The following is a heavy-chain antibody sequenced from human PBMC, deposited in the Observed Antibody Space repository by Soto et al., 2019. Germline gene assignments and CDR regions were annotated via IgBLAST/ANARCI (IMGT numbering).Heavy chain of an antibody. D-gene: IGHD3-10*01. CDR2: IIPIFGTA. V-gene: IGHV1-69*13. J-gene: IGHJ4*02. CDR1: GGTLSSYA. Sequence: SVKVSCKASGGTLSSYAISWVRQAPGQGLEWMGGIIPIFGTANYAQKFQGRVTITADESTSTAYMELSSLRSEDTAVYYCARGRASYYYGSGSPYYFDYWGQGTLVTVSS. CDR3: ARGRASYYYGSGSPYYFDY.